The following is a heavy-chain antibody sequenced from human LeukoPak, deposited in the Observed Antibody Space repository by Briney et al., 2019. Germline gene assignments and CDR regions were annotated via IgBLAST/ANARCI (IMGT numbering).Heavy chain of an antibody. D-gene: IGHD1-1*01. Sequence: ASVTVSCTASGYTFTSYYMHWVRQAPGQGLEWMGIINPSGGSTSYAQKFQGRVTMTRDMSTSTVYMELSSLRSEDTAVYYCARSDMERRHYFDYWGQGTLVTVPS. V-gene: IGHV1-46*01. CDR2: INPSGGST. CDR1: GYTFTSYY. CDR3: ARSDMERRHYFDY. J-gene: IGHJ4*02.